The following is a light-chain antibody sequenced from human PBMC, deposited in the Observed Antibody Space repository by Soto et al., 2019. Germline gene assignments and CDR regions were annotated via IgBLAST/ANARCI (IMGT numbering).Light chain of an antibody. Sequence: QSVLTQPASVSGSPGQSIAISCTGTSSDVGGYNYVSWYQQHPGKAPKVMIYDVNNRPSGVSDRFSCSKSGNTASLTISGLQADDEADYYCSSYTSGSLYVFGTGTKVTAL. CDR1: SSDVGGYNY. J-gene: IGLJ1*01. CDR2: DVN. V-gene: IGLV2-14*03. CDR3: SSYTSGSLYV.